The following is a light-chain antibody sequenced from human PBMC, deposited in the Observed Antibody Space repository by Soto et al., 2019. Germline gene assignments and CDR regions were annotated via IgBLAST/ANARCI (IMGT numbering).Light chain of an antibody. Sequence: DIQMTQSPSTLSASVGDRVTITCRASQNINRWLAWYQQKPRKAPKVLSYDASSLESGVPSRFSGSGTGTDFTLTISSLQPDDVATYYCQQYNTPATFGQGTKLEIK. V-gene: IGKV1-5*01. CDR3: QQYNTPAT. J-gene: IGKJ2*01. CDR2: DAS. CDR1: QNINRW.